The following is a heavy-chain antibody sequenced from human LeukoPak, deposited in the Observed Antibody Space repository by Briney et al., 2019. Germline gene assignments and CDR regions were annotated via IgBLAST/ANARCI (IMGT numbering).Heavy chain of an antibody. CDR2: INTNTGNP. CDR3: ASTPRNLKTIVVVPAAGPFQH. CDR1: GYTFTSYA. V-gene: IGHV7-4-1*01. J-gene: IGHJ1*01. D-gene: IGHD2-2*01. Sequence: GASVKVSCKASGYTFTSYAMNWVRQAPGQGLEWMGWINTNTGNPTYAQGFTGRFVFSLDTSVSTAYLQIGSLKAEDTAVYYCASTPRNLKTIVVVPAAGPFQHWGQGTLVTVSS.